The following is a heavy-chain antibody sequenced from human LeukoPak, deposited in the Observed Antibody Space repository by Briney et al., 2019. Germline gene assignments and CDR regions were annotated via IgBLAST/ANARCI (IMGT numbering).Heavy chain of an antibody. CDR3: AKTFCSSTNCYPSSFDS. D-gene: IGHD2-2*01. CDR2: ISGSGQNK. CDR1: GFIFSNDA. J-gene: IGHJ5*01. Sequence: GGSLRLSCVASGFIFSNDAMSWVRQSPAKGLEWVSSISGSGQNKHYADSVKGRFTISRDNSKNTVNPQLNNLRVEDTGTYYCAKTFCSSTNCYPSSFDSWGQGSLVTVSS. V-gene: IGHV3-23*01.